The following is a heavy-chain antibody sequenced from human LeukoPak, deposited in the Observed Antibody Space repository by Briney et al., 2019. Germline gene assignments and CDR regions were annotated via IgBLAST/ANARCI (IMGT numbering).Heavy chain of an antibody. D-gene: IGHD3-22*01. CDR2: IWNDGSNK. CDR1: GFTFSSYG. J-gene: IGHJ4*02. V-gene: IGHV3-30*02. CDR3: AKAGPYYNDNSGSIDY. Sequence: GGSLRLSCAASGFTFSSYGMHWVRQAPGKGLEWVAFIWNDGSNKYYAHSVKGRFTISRDNSKNTQYLKMNTLKAEDTAVYYCAKAGPYYNDNSGSIDYWGQGTLVTVSS.